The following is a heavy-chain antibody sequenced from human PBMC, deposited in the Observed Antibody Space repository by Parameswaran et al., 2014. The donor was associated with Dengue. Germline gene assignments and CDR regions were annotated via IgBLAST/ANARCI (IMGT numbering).Heavy chain of an antibody. Sequence: WVRQAPGQRLEWMGWINAGNGNTKYSQKFQGRVTITRDTSASTAYMELSSLRSEDTAVYYCARVYHPVGSYQTGGFDYWGQGTLVTVSS. J-gene: IGHJ4*02. CDR2: INAGNGNT. CDR3: ARVYHPVGSYQTGGFDY. D-gene: IGHD3-16*02. V-gene: IGHV1-3*01.